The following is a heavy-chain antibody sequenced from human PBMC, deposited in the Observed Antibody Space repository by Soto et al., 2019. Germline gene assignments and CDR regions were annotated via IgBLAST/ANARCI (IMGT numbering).Heavy chain of an antibody. CDR2: TYYRSKWNY. CDR1: GDSVSSNSAT. V-gene: IGHV6-1*01. CDR3: ARGGFTIFGVINVRGIFDI. D-gene: IGHD3-3*01. J-gene: IGHJ3*02. Sequence: SQTLSLTCVISGDSVSSNSATWNWIRQSPSRGLEWLGRTYYRSKWNYDYAGSVRGRITINPDTSKNQVSLQLNSVTPEDTAVYYCARGGFTIFGVINVRGIFDIWGQGIMVTVSS.